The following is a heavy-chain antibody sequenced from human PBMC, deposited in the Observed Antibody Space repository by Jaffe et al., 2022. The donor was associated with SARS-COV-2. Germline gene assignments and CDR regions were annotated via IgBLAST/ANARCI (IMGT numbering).Heavy chain of an antibody. CDR1: GFTFGDYP. Sequence: DVQLVESGGGLVKPGRSLRLSCTASGFTFGDYPMSWFRQAPGKGLEWVGFIRSKAYGGTTEYAASVKGRFTISRDDSKSIAYLQLNSLKTEDTAVYYCSRDGDSSGWYFLWGQGTLVTVSS. CDR2: IRSKAYGGTT. D-gene: IGHD6-19*01. J-gene: IGHJ4*02. V-gene: IGHV3-49*05. CDR3: SRDGDSSGWYFL.